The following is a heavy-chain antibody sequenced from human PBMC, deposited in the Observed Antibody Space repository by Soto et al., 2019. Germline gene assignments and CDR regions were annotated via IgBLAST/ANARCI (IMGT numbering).Heavy chain of an antibody. D-gene: IGHD6-13*01. V-gene: IGHV5-51*01. CDR2: ICPSDSDT. CDR3: ARTSAAGKYYYGMDV. CDR1: GYSFTSYG. J-gene: IGHJ6*02. Sequence: PGESLKISCRASGYSFTSYGMGWVRQMPGKGLEWIGVICPSDSDTRYSPSFQGQVTISADKSISTAYLQWSSLKASDTAMYYCARTSAAGKYYYGMDVWGQGTTVTVSS.